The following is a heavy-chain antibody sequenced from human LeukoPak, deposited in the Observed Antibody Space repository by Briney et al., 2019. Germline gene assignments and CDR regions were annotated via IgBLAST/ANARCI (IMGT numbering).Heavy chain of an antibody. CDR2: INHSGST. V-gene: IGHV4-34*01. Sequence: PSETLSLTCAVYGGSFSGYYWSWIRQPPGKGLGWIGEINHSGSTNYNPSLKSRVTISVDTSKNQFSLKLSSVTAADTAVYYCASLMNGDYGYYFDYWGQGTLVTVSS. J-gene: IGHJ4*02. D-gene: IGHD4-17*01. CDR3: ASLMNGDYGYYFDY. CDR1: GGSFSGYY.